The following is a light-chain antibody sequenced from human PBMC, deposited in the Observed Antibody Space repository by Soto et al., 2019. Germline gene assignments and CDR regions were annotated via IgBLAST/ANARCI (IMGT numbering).Light chain of an antibody. Sequence: VFKKNPATLSLSPGERATLSCRASQSVSSYLAWYQQKPGQAPRLLIYDASNRATGIPARFSGSGSGTDFTLTISSLEPEDFAVYYCRQRSNWPITFGQGTRLEIK. CDR3: RQRSNWPIT. V-gene: IGKV3-11*01. CDR2: DAS. CDR1: QSVSSY. J-gene: IGKJ5*01.